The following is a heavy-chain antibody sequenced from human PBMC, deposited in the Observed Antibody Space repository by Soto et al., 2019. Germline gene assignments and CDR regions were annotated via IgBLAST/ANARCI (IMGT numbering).Heavy chain of an antibody. V-gene: IGHV3-21*01. J-gene: IGHJ4*02. Sequence: EVQLVASGGGLVKPGESLRLSCAASGFTFSAYSMNWVRQAPGKGLEWVSSMNTIGHYIYYADSVNGRFTISRDNAENSLYLQMNSLRAEDTAVYYCARNIPGATSPFEYWGQGTRVTVSS. CDR2: MNTIGHYI. D-gene: IGHD2-2*01. CDR3: ARNIPGATSPFEY. CDR1: GFTFSAYS.